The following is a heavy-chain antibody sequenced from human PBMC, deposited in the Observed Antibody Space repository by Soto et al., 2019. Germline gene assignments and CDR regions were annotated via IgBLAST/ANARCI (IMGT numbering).Heavy chain of an antibody. CDR1: GYTFTSYA. J-gene: IGHJ4*02. CDR3: ARAYYDSSGYSKGFDY. D-gene: IGHD3-22*01. Sequence: QVQLVQSGAEEKKPGASVKVSCKASGYTFTSYAMHWVRQAPGQRLEWMGWINAGNANTKYSQNFQGRVTITRDTSASTAYMELSSLRSEDTAVYYCARAYYDSSGYSKGFDYWGQGTLVTVSS. CDR2: INAGNANT. V-gene: IGHV1-3*05.